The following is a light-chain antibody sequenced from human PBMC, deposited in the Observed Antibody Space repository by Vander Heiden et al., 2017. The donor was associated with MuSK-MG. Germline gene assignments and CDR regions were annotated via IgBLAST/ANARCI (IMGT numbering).Light chain of an antibody. CDR1: SSNIGAGYD. CDR3: QSYDSSLSGWV. V-gene: IGLV1-40*01. CDR2: GNS. J-gene: IGLJ3*02. Sequence: SVLTQPPTVSGAPGQSVTISCTGSSSNIGAGYDVHWYQQLPGTAPNLLIYGNSNRHSGVPDRFSGSKSGTSASLAITGLQAEDEADYYCQSYDSSLSGWVFGGGTKLTVL.